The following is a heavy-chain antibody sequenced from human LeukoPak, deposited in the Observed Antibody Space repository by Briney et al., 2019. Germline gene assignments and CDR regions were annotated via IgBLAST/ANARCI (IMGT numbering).Heavy chain of an antibody. V-gene: IGHV4-59*01. D-gene: IGHD6-13*01. CDR3: ARHSSSWYGVDY. CDR2: IYYSGST. CDR1: GGSISSYY. J-gene: IGHJ4*02. Sequence: SETLSLTCTVSGGSISSYYWSWIRQPPGKGLEWIGYIYYSGSTNYNPSLKSRATISVDTSKNQFSLKLSSVTAADTAVYYCARHSSSWYGVDYWGQGTLVTVSS.